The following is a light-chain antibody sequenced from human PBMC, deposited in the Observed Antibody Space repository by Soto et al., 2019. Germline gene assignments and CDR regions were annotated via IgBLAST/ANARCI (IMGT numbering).Light chain of an antibody. CDR3: SSYTSTCTPYV. V-gene: IGLV2-14*01. CDR1: SSDVGAYNY. CDR2: EVN. Sequence: QSALTQPASVSGSPGQSITISCTGTSSDVGAYNYVSWYQHHPGKAPKLLIFEVNNRPSGVSNRFSGSKSGNTASLTISGLQVEDEADYYCSSYTSTCTPYVFGTGTKLTVL. J-gene: IGLJ1*01.